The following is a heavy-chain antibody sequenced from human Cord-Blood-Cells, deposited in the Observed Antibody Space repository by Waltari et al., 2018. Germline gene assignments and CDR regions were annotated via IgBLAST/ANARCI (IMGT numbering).Heavy chain of an antibody. CDR2: INAGNGNT. Sequence: QVQLVQSGAEVKKPGASVQVSCKASGYTFTSYAMHWVRHAPGQRLEWMGWINAGNGNTKYSQKCQGRVTITRDTSASTAYMELSSLSSEDTAVYYCAAPGGGLFYWGQGTLVTVSS. CDR3: AAPGGGLFY. D-gene: IGHD3-16*01. CDR1: GYTFTSYA. J-gene: IGHJ4*02. V-gene: IGHV1-3*01.